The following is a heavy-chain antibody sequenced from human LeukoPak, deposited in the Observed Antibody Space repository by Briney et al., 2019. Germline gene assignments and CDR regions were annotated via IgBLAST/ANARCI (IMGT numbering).Heavy chain of an antibody. J-gene: IGHJ4*02. Sequence: ETLSLTCTVSGGSISSSSYYWGWIRQPPGKGLEWVSSISNRGDYIYYADSVKGRFTISRDNAKNSLYLQMDSLRAEDTAVYYCANHLACGSMSCPPFDNWGQGTLVTVSS. D-gene: IGHD2-2*01. CDR1: GGSISSSS. V-gene: IGHV3-21*01. CDR2: ISNRGDYI. CDR3: ANHLACGSMSCPPFDN.